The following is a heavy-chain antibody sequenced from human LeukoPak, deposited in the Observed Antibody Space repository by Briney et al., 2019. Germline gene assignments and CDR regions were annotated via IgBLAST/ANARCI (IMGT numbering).Heavy chain of an antibody. CDR3: ARATMVRGVIVLSAFDI. J-gene: IGHJ3*02. Sequence: ASVNVSCKASGGTFSRYAISLVRQAPGQGLEWMGRIIPIFGTANYAQKFQGRVTITTDESTSTAYMELSSLRSEDPGVYYCARATMVRGVIVLSAFDIWGQGTMVTVSS. D-gene: IGHD3-10*01. V-gene: IGHV1-69*05. CDR2: IIPIFGTA. CDR1: GGTFSRYA.